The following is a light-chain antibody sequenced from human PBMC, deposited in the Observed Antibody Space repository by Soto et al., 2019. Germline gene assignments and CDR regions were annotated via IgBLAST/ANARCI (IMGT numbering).Light chain of an antibody. CDR3: QQYKNWPTIT. CDR2: GAS. J-gene: IGKJ5*01. CDR1: QSVSSY. Sequence: EIVRTQSPATLSLSPEERATLSSIASQSVSSYLAWYQQKPGQAPRLLIHGASTRATGVPARFSGSVSGTEFTLTIDSLQSQDFAVYYGQQYKNWPTITFGQGTRLEIK. V-gene: IGKV3-15*01.